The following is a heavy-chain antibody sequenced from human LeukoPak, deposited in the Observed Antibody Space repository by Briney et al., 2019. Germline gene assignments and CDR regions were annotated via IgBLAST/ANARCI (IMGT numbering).Heavy chain of an antibody. V-gene: IGHV3-23*01. CDR1: RFSFSTYA. D-gene: IGHD5-12*01. CDR2: ISDSGEST. J-gene: IGHJ4*02. Sequence: PGGSLRLSCAASRFSFSTYAMSWVRQAPGKGLEWVSTISDSGESTYYADSVKGRFTISRDNSKNTVYLQMNSLRVEDTAVYYCARSHSVGYRSYFDYWGQGTLVTVSS. CDR3: ARSHSVGYRSYFDY.